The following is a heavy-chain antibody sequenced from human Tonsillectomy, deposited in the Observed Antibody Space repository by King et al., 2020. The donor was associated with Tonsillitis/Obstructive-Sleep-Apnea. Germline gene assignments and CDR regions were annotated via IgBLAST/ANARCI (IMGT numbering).Heavy chain of an antibody. D-gene: IGHD5-12*01. V-gene: IGHV4-39*01. CDR2: IYYTGGA. J-gene: IGHJ4*02. CDR3: ARWRSSGYGDFDS. CDR1: GGSISSRNHY. Sequence: QLQESGPGLAKPSESLSLTCFVSGGSISSRNHYWGWIRQPPGKGLGRIGRIYYTGGAEYTPSLKSRVPISVDTSKDEFSLRRSSVTAADTAVYFCARWRSSGYGDFDSWGQGALVTVSP.